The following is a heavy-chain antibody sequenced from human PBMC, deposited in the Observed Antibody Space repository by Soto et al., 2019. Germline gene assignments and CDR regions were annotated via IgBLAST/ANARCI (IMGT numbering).Heavy chain of an antibody. J-gene: IGHJ4*02. CDR3: ASGLLWFGEFTFDY. V-gene: IGHV3-66*01. Sequence: VGSLRLSCAASGFTVSSNYMSWVRQAPGKGLEWVSVIYSGGSTYYADSVKGRFTISRDNSKNTLYLQMNSLRAEDTAVYYCASGLLWFGEFTFDYWGQGTLVTVSS. CDR2: IYSGGST. D-gene: IGHD3-10*01. CDR1: GFTVSSNY.